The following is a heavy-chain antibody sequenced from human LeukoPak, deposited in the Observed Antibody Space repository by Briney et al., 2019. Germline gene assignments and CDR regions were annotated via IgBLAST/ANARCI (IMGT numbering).Heavy chain of an antibody. V-gene: IGHV4-34*01. J-gene: IGHJ3*02. CDR2: INHSGST. CDR1: GGSFSGYY. Sequence: SETLSLTCAVYGGSFSGYYWSWIRQPPGKGLEWIGEINHSGSTNYNPSLKSRVTISVDTSKNQFSLKLSSVTAADTAVHYCAREVVGATPPAFDIWGQGTMVTVSS. CDR3: AREVVGATPPAFDI. D-gene: IGHD1-26*01.